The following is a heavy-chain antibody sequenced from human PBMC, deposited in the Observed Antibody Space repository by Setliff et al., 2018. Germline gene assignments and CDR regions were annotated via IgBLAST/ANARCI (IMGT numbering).Heavy chain of an antibody. CDR3: AASYSGSYYGY. D-gene: IGHD1-26*01. J-gene: IGHJ4*02. CDR2: FDPEDGET. CDR1: GFAFDKYA. Sequence: ASVKVSCAASGFAFDKYAISWVRLAPGKGLEWMGGFDPEDGETIYAQKFQGRVTMTEDTSTDTAYMELSSLRSEDTAVYYCAASYSGSYYGYWGQGTLVTVSS. V-gene: IGHV1-24*01.